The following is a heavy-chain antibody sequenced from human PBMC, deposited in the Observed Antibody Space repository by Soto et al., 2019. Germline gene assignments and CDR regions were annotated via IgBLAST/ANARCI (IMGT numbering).Heavy chain of an antibody. CDR2: IYYSGST. J-gene: IGHJ4*02. Sequence: PSGTLSLTCAVSGVSISGYYWSWIRQPPGKGLEWIGYIYYSGSTNYNPSLKSRVTISVDTSKNQFSLKLSSVTAADTAVYYCASMGDGYDYWGQGTLVTVSS. D-gene: IGHD3-16*01. V-gene: IGHV4-59*01. CDR1: GVSISGYY. CDR3: ASMGDGYDY.